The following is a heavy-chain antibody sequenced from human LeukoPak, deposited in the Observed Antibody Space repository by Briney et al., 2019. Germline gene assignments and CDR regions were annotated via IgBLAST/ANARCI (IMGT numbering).Heavy chain of an antibody. V-gene: IGHV3-21*06. D-gene: IGHD3-9*01. Sequence: GGTLRLSCAASGFTLSNYNMNWVRPAPGKGQGWVSSISGTSTYIYYADSVKGRFTISRDNAKNSLSLQMNSLRAEDTAVYYCATAPYDILTGYSPYYFDYWGQGTLVTVSS. CDR3: ATAPYDILTGYSPYYFDY. CDR2: ISGTSTYI. J-gene: IGHJ4*02. CDR1: GFTLSNYN.